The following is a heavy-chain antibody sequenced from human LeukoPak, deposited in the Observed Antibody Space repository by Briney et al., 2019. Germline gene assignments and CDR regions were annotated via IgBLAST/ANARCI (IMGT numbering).Heavy chain of an antibody. CDR2: INPNSGGT. CDR1: GYTFTSYY. V-gene: IGHV1-2*02. Sequence: VASVKVSCKASGYTFTSYYMHWVRQAPGQGLEWMGWINPNSGGTNYAQKFQGRVTMTRDTSISTAYMELSRLRSDDTAVYYCARAVRSYDAFDIWGQGTMVTVSS. J-gene: IGHJ3*02. D-gene: IGHD1-26*01. CDR3: ARAVRSYDAFDI.